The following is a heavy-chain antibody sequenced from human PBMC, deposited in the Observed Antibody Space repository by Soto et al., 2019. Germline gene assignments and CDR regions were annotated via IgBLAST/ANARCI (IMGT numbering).Heavy chain of an antibody. V-gene: IGHV1-58*01. J-gene: IGHJ3*02. Sequence: SVKVSCKTSGFTFSNSAVQWVRQARGQRLEWMGWIVVGSGNTNYEQKFQERVTITRDMSTSTVHMELSSLRSEDTAVYYCAAEMSSAGSCCSFDIWGQGTMVTVS. D-gene: IGHD2-15*01. CDR1: GFTFSNSA. CDR3: AAEMSSAGSCCSFDI. CDR2: IVVGSGNT.